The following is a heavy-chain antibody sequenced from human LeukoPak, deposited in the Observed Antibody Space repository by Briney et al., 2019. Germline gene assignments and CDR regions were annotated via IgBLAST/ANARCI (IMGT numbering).Heavy chain of an antibody. CDR1: GYTFTGYC. CDR2: INPNSGGT. J-gene: IGHJ5*02. D-gene: IGHD3-10*01. V-gene: IGHV1-2*02. Sequence: ASVKVSCKASGYTFTGYCMHWVRQAPGQGLEWMGWINPNSGGTNYAQKFQGRVTMTRDTSISTAYMELSRLRSDGTAVYYCARSLRRTINYYGSGSYEFDPWGQGTLVTVSS. CDR3: ARSLRRTINYYGSGSYEFDP.